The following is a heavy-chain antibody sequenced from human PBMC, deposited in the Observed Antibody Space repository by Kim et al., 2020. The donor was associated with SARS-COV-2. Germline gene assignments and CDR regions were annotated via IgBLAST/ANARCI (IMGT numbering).Heavy chain of an antibody. CDR1: GFTFSSYG. CDR2: ISYDGSNK. CDR3: AKGGFREYYYMDV. J-gene: IGHJ6*03. V-gene: IGHV3-30*18. Sequence: GGSLRLSCAASGFTFSSYGMHWVRQAPGKGLEWVAVISYDGSNKYYADSVKGRFTISRDNSKNTLYLQMNSLRAEDTAVYYCAKGGFREYYYMDVWGKGTTVTVSS. D-gene: IGHD3-10*01.